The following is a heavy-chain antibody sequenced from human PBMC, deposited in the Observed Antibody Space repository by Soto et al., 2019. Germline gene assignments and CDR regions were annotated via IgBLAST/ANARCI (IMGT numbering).Heavy chain of an antibody. J-gene: IGHJ5*02. CDR1: GGSISSYY. V-gene: IGHV4-59*01. Sequence: SETLSLTCTVSGGSISSYYWSWIRQPPGKGLEWIGYIYYSGSTNYNPSLKSRVTISVDTSKNQFSLKLSSVTAADTAVYYCARFIAARRNNWFDPWGQGTLVTSPQ. CDR2: IYYSGST. CDR3: ARFIAARRNNWFDP. D-gene: IGHD6-6*01.